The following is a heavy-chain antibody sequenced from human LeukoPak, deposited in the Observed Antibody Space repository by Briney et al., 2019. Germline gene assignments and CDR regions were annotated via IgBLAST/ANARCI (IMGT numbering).Heavy chain of an antibody. CDR3: QKYSSSSFDF. CDR2: VRSKIYAETT. D-gene: IGHD6-6*01. CDR1: GFTFGDYA. Sequence: GGSLRLSRTGSGFTFGDYAISWFRQAPGKGLEWVSFVRSKIYAETTEYAASVKGRFTISRDDSKSIAYLQMNSLKTEDTAVYYCQKYSSSSFDFWGQGTLVTVSS. V-gene: IGHV3-49*03. J-gene: IGHJ4*02.